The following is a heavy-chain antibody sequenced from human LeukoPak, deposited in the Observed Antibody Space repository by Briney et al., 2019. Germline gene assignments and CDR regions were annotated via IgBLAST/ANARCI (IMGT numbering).Heavy chain of an antibody. J-gene: IGHJ4*02. Sequence: GGSLRLSCAASGLTVSSNEMSWVRQAPGKGLEWVSSISGGSTYYADSRKGRFTISRDNSKNTLHLQMNSLRAEDTAVYYCKDGYCSSTSCSHYFDYWGQGTLVTVSS. CDR2: ISGGST. CDR1: GLTVSSNE. CDR3: KDGYCSSTSCSHYFDY. D-gene: IGHD2-2*01. V-gene: IGHV3-38-3*01.